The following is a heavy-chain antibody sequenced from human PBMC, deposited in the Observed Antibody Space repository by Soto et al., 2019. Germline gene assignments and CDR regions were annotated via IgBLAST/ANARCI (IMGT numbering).Heavy chain of an antibody. Sequence: SVKVSCKASGGTFSSYAISWVRQAPGQGLEWMGGIIPIFGTANYAQKFQGRVTITADESTSTAYMELSSLRSEDTAVYYCARNPGYSSSWYGWFDPWGQGTLVTVSS. CDR2: IIPIFGTA. V-gene: IGHV1-69*13. CDR3: ARNPGYSSSWYGWFDP. J-gene: IGHJ5*02. CDR1: GGTFSSYA. D-gene: IGHD6-13*01.